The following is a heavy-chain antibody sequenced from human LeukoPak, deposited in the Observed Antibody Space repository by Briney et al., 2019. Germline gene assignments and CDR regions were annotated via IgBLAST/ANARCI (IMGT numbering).Heavy chain of an antibody. CDR3: AKPIVVVPAANFDNWFDP. Sequence: GGSLRLSCAASGFTFSSYGMSWVRQAPGKGLEWVSAISGSGGSTYYADSVKGRFTISRDNSKNTLYLQMNSLRAEDTAVYYCAKPIVVVPAANFDNWFDPWGQGTLVTVSS. V-gene: IGHV3-23*01. CDR1: GFTFSSYG. CDR2: ISGSGGST. D-gene: IGHD2-2*01. J-gene: IGHJ5*02.